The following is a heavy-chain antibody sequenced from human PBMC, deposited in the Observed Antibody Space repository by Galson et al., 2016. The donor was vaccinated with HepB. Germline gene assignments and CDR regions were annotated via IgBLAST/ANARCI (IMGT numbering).Heavy chain of an antibody. V-gene: IGHV1-3*01. CDR2: INAGTGNT. CDR1: GYTFKDYA. D-gene: IGHD1-7*01. CDR3: ARDRNYPDI. Sequence: SVKVSCKASGYTFKDYALHWVRQAPGQSLEWMGWINAGTGNTKYSQKFQGRVTLTRDTSANSAYLDLRSLTSEDTAVYYCARDRNYPDIWGRGTLVTVSS. J-gene: IGHJ2*01.